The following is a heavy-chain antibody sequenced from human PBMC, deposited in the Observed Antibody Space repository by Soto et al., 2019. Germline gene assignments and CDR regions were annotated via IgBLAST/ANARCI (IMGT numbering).Heavy chain of an antibody. J-gene: IGHJ6*03. CDR1: GDSVSSNSAA. Sequence: SQTLSLTCAISGDSVSSNSAAWNWIRQSPSRGLKWLGRTYYRSKWYNDYKVSVKSRIIINTDTSKNQISLQLNSVTPEDTAVYYCARDNLGYCSGGSCYSYYYYMDVWGKGTTVTVSS. D-gene: IGHD2-15*01. CDR3: ARDNLGYCSGGSCYSYYYYMDV. CDR2: TYYRSKWYN. V-gene: IGHV6-1*01.